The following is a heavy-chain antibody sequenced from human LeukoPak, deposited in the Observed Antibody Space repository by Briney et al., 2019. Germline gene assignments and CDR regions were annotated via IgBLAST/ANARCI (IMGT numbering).Heavy chain of an antibody. V-gene: IGHV3-23*01. Sequence: GGFLRLSCAASGFTFSSYAMSWVRQAPGKGLEWVSTVDGNGDRTYYADSVKGRFTISRDNSNNTLYLQMNSLRADDTALYYCAKDPDYDILTGTTFDYWGQGTLVTVSS. CDR2: VDGNGDRT. J-gene: IGHJ4*02. CDR3: AKDPDYDILTGTTFDY. D-gene: IGHD3-9*01. CDR1: GFTFSSYA.